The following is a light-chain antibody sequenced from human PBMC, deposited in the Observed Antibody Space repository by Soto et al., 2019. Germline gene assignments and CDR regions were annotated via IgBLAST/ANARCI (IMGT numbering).Light chain of an antibody. V-gene: IGLV2-14*03. CDR1: SSDVGGYNY. J-gene: IGLJ1*01. CDR3: CSYTGSNTLEV. Sequence: QSALTQPASVSGSPGQSITISCTGTSSDVGGYNYVSWYQQHPGKAPKLMIYDVTNRPSGVSNRFSGSKSGNTASLTISGLRAEDEADYYCCSYTGSNTLEVFGTGTKVTVL. CDR2: DVT.